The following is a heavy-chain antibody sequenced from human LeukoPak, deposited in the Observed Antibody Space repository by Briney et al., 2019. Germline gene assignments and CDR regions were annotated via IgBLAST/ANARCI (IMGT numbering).Heavy chain of an antibody. J-gene: IGHJ5*02. CDR3: ARNKTVAGPDSWFDP. CDR1: GYSISSGYY. Sequence: SETLSLTCAVSGYSISSGYYWGWIRQPPGKGLEWIGSIYHSGYTYYNPSLKSRVTISVDTSENHFSLKLSSVTAADTAVYYCARNKTVAGPDSWFDPWGQGTLVTVSS. CDR2: IYHSGYT. D-gene: IGHD6-19*01. V-gene: IGHV4-38-2*01.